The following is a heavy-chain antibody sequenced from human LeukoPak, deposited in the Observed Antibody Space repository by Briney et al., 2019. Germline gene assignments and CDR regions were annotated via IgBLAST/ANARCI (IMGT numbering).Heavy chain of an antibody. J-gene: IGHJ3*02. CDR3: ARVGGQGTSYLEAFDI. CDR1: GYSISSGYY. CDR2: FYRSGST. D-gene: IGHD4-23*01. Sequence: SETLSLTCTVSGYSISSGYYWGWIRQPPGKGLQWIGSFYRSGSTYYNPSLKSRVTISVDTSKNQLSLRLNSVTAADTAVYYCARVGGQGTSYLEAFDIWGHGTMVTVSS. V-gene: IGHV4-38-2*02.